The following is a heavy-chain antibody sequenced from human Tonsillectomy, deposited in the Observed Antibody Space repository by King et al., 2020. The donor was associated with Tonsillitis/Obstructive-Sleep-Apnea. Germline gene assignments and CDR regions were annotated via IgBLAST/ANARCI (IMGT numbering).Heavy chain of an antibody. J-gene: IGHJ2*01. CDR1: GYTFPSYT. CDR3: ARGGYCSSSSCYNWYFDL. CDR2: ININTGNP. D-gene: IGHD2-2*02. V-gene: IGHV7-4-1*02. Sequence: QLVQSGSELKKPGASVKVSCKASGYTFPSYTMNWVRQAPGQGLEWLGWININTGNPTYAQGFTGRFVFTLDTSVSTAYLQISSLKAEDTAVYYCARGGYCSSSSCYNWYFDLWGRGTLVTVSS.